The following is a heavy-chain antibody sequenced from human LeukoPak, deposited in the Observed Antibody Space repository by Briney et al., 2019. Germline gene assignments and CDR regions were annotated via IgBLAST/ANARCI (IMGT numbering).Heavy chain of an antibody. CDR1: GYTFTSYG. CDR3: ARDGDIVVVPAAPHGFDP. J-gene: IGHJ5*02. Sequence: ASVKVSCKASGYTFTSYGISWVRQAPGQGLEWMGWISPYNGNTNYAQKLQGRVTMTTDTSTSTAYMELRSLRSDDTAVYYCARDGDIVVVPAAPHGFDPWGQGTLVTVSS. V-gene: IGHV1-18*04. CDR2: ISPYNGNT. D-gene: IGHD2-2*01.